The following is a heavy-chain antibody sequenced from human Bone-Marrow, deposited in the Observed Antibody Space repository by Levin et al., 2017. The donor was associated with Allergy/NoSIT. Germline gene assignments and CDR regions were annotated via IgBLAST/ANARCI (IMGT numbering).Heavy chain of an antibody. J-gene: IGHJ6*02. V-gene: IGHV3-11*01. CDR1: GLTVTKY. Sequence: GGSLRLSCAASGLTVTKYISWVRQAPEKGPEWVAHISGSGSTKHYGDSVKGRFIISRDNAQKSVYLEMNSLRVEDTAVYHCATTTDFGGGMDVWGQGTTVIVS. CDR3: ATTTDFGGGMDV. D-gene: IGHD4-23*01. CDR2: ISGSGSTK.